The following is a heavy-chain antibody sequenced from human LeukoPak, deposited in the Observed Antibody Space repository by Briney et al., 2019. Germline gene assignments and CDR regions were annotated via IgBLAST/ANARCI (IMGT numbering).Heavy chain of an antibody. CDR2: IIPIFGTA. CDR1: GGTFSSYA. D-gene: IGHD2-2*01. V-gene: IGHV1-69*06. J-gene: IGHJ6*04. CDR3: ASTIAVVPAAIPYYYGMDV. Sequence: SVNVSCKASGGTFSSYAISWVRQARGQGLEWMGGIIPIFGTANYAQKFQGRVTITADKSTSTAYMELSSLRSVDTAVYYCASTIAVVPAAIPYYYGMDVWGKGTTVTVSS.